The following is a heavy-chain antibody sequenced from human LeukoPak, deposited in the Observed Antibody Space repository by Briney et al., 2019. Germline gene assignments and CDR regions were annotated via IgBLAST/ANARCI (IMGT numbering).Heavy chain of an antibody. Sequence: ASVKVSCKVSGYTLTELSMHWVRQAPGKGLEWMGGFDPEDGETIYAQKFQGRVTMTEDTPTDTAYMELSSLRSEDTAVYYCATASGYCSSTSCYGGGDYWGQGTLVTVSS. D-gene: IGHD2-2*01. CDR2: FDPEDGET. V-gene: IGHV1-24*01. CDR3: ATASGYCSSTSCYGGGDY. CDR1: GYTLTELS. J-gene: IGHJ4*02.